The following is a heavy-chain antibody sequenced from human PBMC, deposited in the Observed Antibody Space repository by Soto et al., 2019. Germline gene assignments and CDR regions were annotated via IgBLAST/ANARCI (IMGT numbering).Heavy chain of an antibody. CDR3: ARAHYYDSSGYPAPNWFDP. D-gene: IGHD3-22*01. CDR2: ISSSSSTI. Sequence: GSLRLSCAASGFTFSSYSMNWVRQAPGKGLEWVSYISSSSSTIYYADSVKGRFTISRDNAKNSLYLQMNSLRDEDTAVYYCARAHYYDSSGYPAPNWFDPWGQGTLVTVS. J-gene: IGHJ5*02. V-gene: IGHV3-48*02. CDR1: GFTFSSYS.